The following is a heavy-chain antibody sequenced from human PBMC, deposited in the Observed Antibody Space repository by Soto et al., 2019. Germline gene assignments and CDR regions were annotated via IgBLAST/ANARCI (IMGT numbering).Heavy chain of an antibody. J-gene: IGHJ5*02. CDR3: ARDGDRSGYYGWFDP. CDR2: IYHSGST. D-gene: IGHD3-22*01. V-gene: IGHV4-30-2*01. Sequence: QLQLQESGSGLVKPSQTLSLTCAVSGGSISSGGYSWSWIRQPPGKGLEWIGNIYHSGSTFYNPSRNSRVTISVDRSKNQFSLKLSSVTAADTAVYYCARDGDRSGYYGWFDPWGQGTLVTVSS. CDR1: GGSISSGGYS.